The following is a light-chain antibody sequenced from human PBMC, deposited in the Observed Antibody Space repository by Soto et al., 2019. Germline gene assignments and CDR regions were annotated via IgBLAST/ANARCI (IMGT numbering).Light chain of an antibody. CDR2: DVS. CDR3: SSYTSSSTPYV. V-gene: IGLV2-14*01. CDR1: RSDVGGYNY. Sequence: QSVLTQPASVSGSHGQSITISCTGTRSDVGGYNYVSWYQQHPGKAPKLMIYDVSNRPSGVSNRFSGSKSCNTASLTISGLQAEDEADYYCSSYTSSSTPYVFGTGTKLTVL. J-gene: IGLJ1*01.